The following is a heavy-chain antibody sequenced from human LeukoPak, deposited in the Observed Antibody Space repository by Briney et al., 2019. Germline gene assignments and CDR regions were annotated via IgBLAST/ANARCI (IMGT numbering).Heavy chain of an antibody. CDR2: MNPNSGNT. J-gene: IGHJ5*02. CDR3: ARGSSWYQAGNWFDP. D-gene: IGHD6-13*01. Sequence: ASVKVSCKASGYTFTSYDINWVRQATGQGLEWMGWMNPNSGNTGYAQKLQGRVTMTRNTSISTAYMELSSLRSEDTAVYYCARGSSWYQAGNWFDPWGQGTLVTVSS. V-gene: IGHV1-8*01. CDR1: GYTFTSYD.